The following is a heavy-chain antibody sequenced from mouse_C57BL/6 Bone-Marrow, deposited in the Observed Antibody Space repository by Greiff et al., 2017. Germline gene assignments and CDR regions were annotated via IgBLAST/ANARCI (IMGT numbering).Heavy chain of an antibody. CDR1: GYTFSDSY. CDR3: ARSCY. CDR2: INPSNGGP. V-gene: IGHV1-19*01. Sequence: EVKLMESGPVLVKPGASVKMSCKASGYTFSDSYMNWVKQSHGKSLEWIGVINPSNGGPSYNQKFKGKATLTVDKASSTVYRVLNSLTSEDSAVYYCARSCYWGQGTLVTVSA. J-gene: IGHJ3*01.